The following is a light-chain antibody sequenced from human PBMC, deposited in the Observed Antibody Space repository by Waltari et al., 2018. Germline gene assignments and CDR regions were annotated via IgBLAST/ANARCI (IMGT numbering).Light chain of an antibody. V-gene: IGKV1-33*01. J-gene: IGKJ3*01. CDR3: QQHDNVPRT. CDR1: QDISNY. Sequence: DIQMTQSPSSLSASVGDRVTITCQASQDISNYLNWYQQKPGKAPELLIYDASNLGIGVPSRFSGSGSRTDFTFTISGLQPGDIATYYCQQHDNVPRTFGPGTKVDIK. CDR2: DAS.